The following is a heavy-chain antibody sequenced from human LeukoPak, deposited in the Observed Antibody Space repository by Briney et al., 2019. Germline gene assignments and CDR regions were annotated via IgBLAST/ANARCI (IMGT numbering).Heavy chain of an antibody. CDR3: ARLQISADYFDY. Sequence: SETLSLTCTVSGGSISSSSYYWGWIRQPPGKGLEWIGSIYYSGSTYYNPSLKSRVTISVDTSKNQFSLKLSSVTAADTAVYYCARLQISADYFDYWGQGTLVTVSS. V-gene: IGHV4-39*01. CDR2: IYYSGST. J-gene: IGHJ4*02. CDR1: GGSISSSSYY.